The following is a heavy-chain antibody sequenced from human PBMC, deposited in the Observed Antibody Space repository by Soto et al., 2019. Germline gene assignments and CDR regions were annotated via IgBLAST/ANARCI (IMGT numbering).Heavy chain of an antibody. CDR3: ARGYRSSSY. Sequence: ASETLSLTCAVYGGSFSGYYWSWIRQPPGKGLEWIGEINHSGSTNYNPSLKSRVTISVDTSKNQFSLKLSSVTAADTAVYYCARGYRSSSYWGQGTLVTVSS. CDR1: GGSFSGYY. V-gene: IGHV4-34*01. CDR2: INHSGST. J-gene: IGHJ4*02. D-gene: IGHD6-13*01.